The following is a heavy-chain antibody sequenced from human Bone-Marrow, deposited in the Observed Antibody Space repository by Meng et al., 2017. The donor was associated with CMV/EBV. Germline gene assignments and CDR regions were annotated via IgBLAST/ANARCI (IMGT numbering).Heavy chain of an antibody. CDR3: AGTPIAAAGLFDY. CDR1: GGSISSGDYY. J-gene: IGHJ4*02. V-gene: IGHV4-30-4*08. D-gene: IGHD6-13*01. Sequence: HVQCQGSCPGMVKPSQTLSLTGTVSGGSISSGDYYWSWIRQPPGKGLEWIGYIYYSGSTYYNPSLKSRVTISVDTSKNQFSLKLSSVTATDTAVYYCAGTPIAAAGLFDYWGQGTLVTVSS. CDR2: IYYSGST.